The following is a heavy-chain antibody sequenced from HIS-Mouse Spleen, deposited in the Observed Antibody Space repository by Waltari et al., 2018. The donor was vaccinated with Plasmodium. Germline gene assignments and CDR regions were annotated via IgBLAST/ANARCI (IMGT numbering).Heavy chain of an antibody. Sequence: EVQLVESGGGLVKPGGSLRLSCAASGFTFRSYRMTWVRQAPGKGLEWVSSISSSSSYIYYADSVKGRFTISRDNAKNSLYLQMNSLRAEDTAVYYCAREDILTGYYNDYWYFDLWGRGTLVTVSS. D-gene: IGHD3-9*01. CDR2: ISSSSSYI. CDR3: AREDILTGYYNDYWYFDL. V-gene: IGHV3-21*01. J-gene: IGHJ2*01. CDR1: GFTFRSYR.